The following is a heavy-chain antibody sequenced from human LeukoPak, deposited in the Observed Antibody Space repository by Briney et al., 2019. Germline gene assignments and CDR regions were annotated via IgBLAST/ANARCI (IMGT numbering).Heavy chain of an antibody. Sequence: KPSETLSLTCAVYGGSFSGYYWSWIRQPPGKGLEWIGEINHSGSTNYNPSLKSRVTISVDTSKNQFSLKLSSVTAADTAVYYCARVTAEPTYYYYGMDVWGQGTTVTVSS. V-gene: IGHV4-34*01. CDR2: INHSGST. CDR1: GGSFSGYY. CDR3: ARVTAEPTYYYYGMDV. J-gene: IGHJ6*02.